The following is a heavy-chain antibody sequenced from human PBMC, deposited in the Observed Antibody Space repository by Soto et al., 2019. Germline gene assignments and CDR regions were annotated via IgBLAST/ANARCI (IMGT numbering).Heavy chain of an antibody. J-gene: IGHJ6*02. CDR2: INPKSGGT. CDR1: GYSFTDYH. CDR3: ARGDSTDCSNGVCSFFYNHDMDV. V-gene: IGHV1-2*04. D-gene: IGHD2-8*01. Sequence: VASVQVSCKASGYSFTDYHIHWVRQAPGQGLEWLGRINPKSGGTSTAQKFQGWVTMTTDTSISTASMELTRLTSDDTAIYYCARGDSTDCSNGVCSFFYNHDMDVWGQGTTVTV.